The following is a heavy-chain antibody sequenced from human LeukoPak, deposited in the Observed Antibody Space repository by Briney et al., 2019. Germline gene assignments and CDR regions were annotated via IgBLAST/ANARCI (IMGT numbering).Heavy chain of an antibody. Sequence: GGSLRLSCAASGFIFDDYGMSWVRQVPGKGLEWVSGINWNGRSIGYADSVKGRFTISRDNAKKSLYLQMNNLRAEDTAVYYCARAFYDYFWGSYRYWGQGTLVTVSS. CDR3: ARAFYDYFWGSYRY. CDR1: GFIFDDYG. CDR2: INWNGRSI. J-gene: IGHJ4*02. V-gene: IGHV3-20*04. D-gene: IGHD3-16*02.